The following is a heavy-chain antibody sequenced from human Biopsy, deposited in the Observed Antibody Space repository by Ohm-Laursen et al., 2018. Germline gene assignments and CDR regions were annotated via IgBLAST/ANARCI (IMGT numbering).Heavy chain of an antibody. CDR3: TRWYDRSGYYRDL. J-gene: IGHJ5*02. Sequence: SLRLSCTASGFTFADFAVSWVRQAPGKGLEWVGLIKTKGFRERTQYAASVEGRFTISRDGSKGVAYLEMSGLKTEDTALYYCTRWYDRSGYYRDLWGQGTLVTVSS. V-gene: IGHV3-49*04. D-gene: IGHD3-22*01. CDR1: GFTFADFA. CDR2: IKTKGFRERT.